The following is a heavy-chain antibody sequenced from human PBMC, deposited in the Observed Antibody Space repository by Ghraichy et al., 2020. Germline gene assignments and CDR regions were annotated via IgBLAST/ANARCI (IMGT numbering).Heavy chain of an antibody. J-gene: IGHJ4*02. CDR2: ISWNSGSI. D-gene: IGHD2-21*02. Sequence: GGSLRLSCAASGFTFDDYAMHWVRQAPGKGLEWVSGISWNSGSIGYADSVKGRFTISRDNAKNSLYLQMNSLRAEDTALYYCAKDSDEGYWGQGTLVTVSS. V-gene: IGHV3-9*01. CDR1: GFTFDDYA. CDR3: AKDSDEGY.